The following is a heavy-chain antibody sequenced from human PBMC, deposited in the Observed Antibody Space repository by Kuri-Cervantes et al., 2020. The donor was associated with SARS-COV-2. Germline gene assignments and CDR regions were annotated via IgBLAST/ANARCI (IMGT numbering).Heavy chain of an antibody. CDR1: GVSFSSYW. Sequence: ETLSLTCAASGVSFSSYWMHWVRQPPGKGLVWLSRIYSYGSSTSNAASVNGRFTISRDNAKNTLYLLMDRLRAEDTAVYYCARDPPLYGSGSHNWFDPWGQGTLVTVSS. J-gene: IGHJ5*02. CDR2: IYSYGSST. V-gene: IGHV3-74*01. D-gene: IGHD3-10*01. CDR3: ARDPPLYGSGSHNWFDP.